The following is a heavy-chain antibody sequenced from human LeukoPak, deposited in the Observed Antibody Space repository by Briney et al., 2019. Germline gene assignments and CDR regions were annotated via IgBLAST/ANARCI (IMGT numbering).Heavy chain of an antibody. CDR1: GGSISSGDYY. CDR3: ARDLWFGAGLTTRYYGMDV. Sequence: PSQTLSLTCTVSGGSISSGDYYWSWIRQPPGKGLEWIGYIYYSGSTYYNPSLKSRVTISVDTSKNQFSLKLSSVTAADTAVYYCARDLWFGAGLTTRYYGMDVWGQGTTVTVSS. CDR2: IYYSGST. V-gene: IGHV4-30-4*01. D-gene: IGHD3-10*01. J-gene: IGHJ6*02.